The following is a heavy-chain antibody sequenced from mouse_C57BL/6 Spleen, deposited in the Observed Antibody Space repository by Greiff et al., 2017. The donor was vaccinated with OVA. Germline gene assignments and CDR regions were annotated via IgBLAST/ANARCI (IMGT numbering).Heavy chain of an antibody. CDR1: GFTFSDYG. J-gene: IGHJ2*01. CDR3: ARGPYGNYPLDY. V-gene: IGHV5-17*01. D-gene: IGHD2-1*01. CDR2: ISSGSSTI. Sequence: EVKLVESGGGLVKPGGSLKLSCAASGFTFSDYGMHWVRQAPEKGLEWVAYISSGSSTIYSADTVKGRFTISRDNAKNTLFLQMTSLRSEDTAMYYCARGPYGNYPLDYWGQGTTLTVSS.